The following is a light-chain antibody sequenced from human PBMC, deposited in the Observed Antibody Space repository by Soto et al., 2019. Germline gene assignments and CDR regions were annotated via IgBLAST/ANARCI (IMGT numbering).Light chain of an antibody. V-gene: IGKV3D-20*02. J-gene: IGKJ3*01. Sequence: PGERATLSCRASQRITNNFLAWFQQKPGLPPRLLIYGASTRASGVPDRFSGGGSGTDFVLTISRLEPEDFAVYYCQQRSNWPPTFGPGTKVDIK. CDR2: GAS. CDR3: QQRSNWPPT. CDR1: QRITNNF.